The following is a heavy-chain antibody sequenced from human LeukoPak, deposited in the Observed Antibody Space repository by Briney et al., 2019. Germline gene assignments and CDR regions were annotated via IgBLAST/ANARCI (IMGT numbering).Heavy chain of an antibody. CDR2: ISHSGSEK. V-gene: IGHV3-30-3*01. CDR3: AKDLANSWTTDY. Sequence: GGSLRLSCAASGFTFSTFSMYWVRQAPGKGLEWVALISHSGSEKYYADSVEGRFTISRDNSRNTLYLQMNSLSVEDTAFYYCAKDLANSWTTDYWGQGTLVTVSS. CDR1: GFTFSTFS. D-gene: IGHD1-1*01. J-gene: IGHJ4*02.